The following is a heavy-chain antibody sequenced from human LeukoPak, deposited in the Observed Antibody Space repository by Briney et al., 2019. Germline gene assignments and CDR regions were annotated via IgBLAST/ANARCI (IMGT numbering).Heavy chain of an antibody. Sequence: SETLSLTCAVSGGSISSSNWWSWVRQPPGKGLEWIGEIYHSGSTNYNPSLKSRVTISVDKSKNQFSLKLSSVTAADTAVYYCARDLGYSSGWYPIPTDYWGQGTLVTVSS. J-gene: IGHJ4*02. CDR2: IYHSGST. CDR3: ARDLGYSSGWYPIPTDY. CDR1: GGSISSSNW. V-gene: IGHV4-4*02. D-gene: IGHD6-19*01.